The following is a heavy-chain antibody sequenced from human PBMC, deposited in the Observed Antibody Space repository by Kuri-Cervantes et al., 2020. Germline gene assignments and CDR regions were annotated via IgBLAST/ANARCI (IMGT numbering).Heavy chain of an antibody. CDR1: GFTFSNAW. J-gene: IGHJ1*01. Sequence: GESLKISCAASGFTFSNAWMGWVRQAPGKGLEWVGRIKSKTDGGTTDYAAPVKGRFTISRDDSKNTLYLQMNSLRSEDTALYYCSKIGGSGSEDCWGQGTLVTVSS. CDR2: IKSKTDGGTT. CDR3: SKIGGSGSEDC. D-gene: IGHD3-10*01. V-gene: IGHV3-15*01.